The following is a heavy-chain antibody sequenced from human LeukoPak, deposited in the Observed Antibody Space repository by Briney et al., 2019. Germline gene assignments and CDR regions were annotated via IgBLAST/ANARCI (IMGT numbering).Heavy chain of an antibody. D-gene: IGHD6-25*01. CDR3: ARARGRFDY. CDR1: GFTFSSYW. J-gene: IGHJ4*02. V-gene: IGHV3-7*01. CDR2: IKLEGSEK. Sequence: PGGSLRLSCAPSGFTFSSYWMSWVRPAPGKRVEWVANIKLEGSEKYYVDSVKGRFTISRDNAKNSLYLQMNSLRAEDTAVYYCARARGRFDYWGQGTLVTVSS.